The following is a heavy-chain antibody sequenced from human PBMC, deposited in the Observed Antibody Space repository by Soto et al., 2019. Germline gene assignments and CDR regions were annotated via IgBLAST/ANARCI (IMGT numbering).Heavy chain of an antibody. V-gene: IGHV4-4*07. J-gene: IGHJ6*02. CDR2: IDASGNT. CDR1: VDSITTYY. D-gene: IGHD6-13*01. Sequence: SETLSLTCTVSVDSITTYYWSWIRQPAGKGLEWIGRIDASGNTNYNPSLSSRVTMSIDTSKKQFSLKLTSVTAADTAIYYCARYSNNWFQTEGMDVWGQGTTVTVS. CDR3: ARYSNNWFQTEGMDV.